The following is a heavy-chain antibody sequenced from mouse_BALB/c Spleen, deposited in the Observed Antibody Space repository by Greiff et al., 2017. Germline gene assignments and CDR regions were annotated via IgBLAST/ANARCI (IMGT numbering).Heavy chain of an antibody. V-gene: IGHV1-55*01. CDR3: TRSARGYDVWFAY. Sequence: QVQLQQPGAELVKPGTSVKMSCKASGYTFTSYWMHWVKQRPGQGLEWIGDIYPGSGSTNYAEKFKSQATLTVDTSSSTAYMQLSSLTSEDSAVYDSTRSARGYDVWFAYWGQGTLVTVSA. CDR2: IYPGSGST. CDR1: GYTFTSYW. D-gene: IGHD2-2*01. J-gene: IGHJ3*01.